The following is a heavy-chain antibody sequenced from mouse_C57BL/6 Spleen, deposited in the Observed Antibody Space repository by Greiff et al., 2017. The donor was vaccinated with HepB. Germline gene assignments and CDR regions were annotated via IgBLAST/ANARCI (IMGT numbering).Heavy chain of an antibody. V-gene: IGHV5-17*01. CDR2: ISSGSSTI. CDR3: ARGLTGTWFAY. J-gene: IGHJ3*01. Sequence: EVQGVESGGGLVKPGGSLKLSCAASGFTFSDYGMHWVRQAPEKGLEWVAYISSGSSTIYYADTVKGRFTISRDNAKNTLFQQMTSLRSEDTAMYYCARGLTGTWFAYWGQGTLVTVSA. D-gene: IGHD4-1*01. CDR1: GFTFSDYG.